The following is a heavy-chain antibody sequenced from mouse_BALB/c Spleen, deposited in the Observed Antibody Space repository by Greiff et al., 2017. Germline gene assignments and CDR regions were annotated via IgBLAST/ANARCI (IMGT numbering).Heavy chain of an antibody. J-gene: IGHJ1*01. CDR3: ARQHYVYWYVDV. CDR2: ISYSGST. Sequence: EVQLVESGPGLVKPSQSLSLTCTVTGYSITSDYAWNWIRQFPGNKLEWMGYISYSGSTSYNPSLKSRISITRDTSKNQFFLQFSSVTTEDTATYYCARQHYVYWYVDVWGAGATLTVSS. CDR1: GYSITSDYA. V-gene: IGHV3-2*02. D-gene: IGHD1-1*01.